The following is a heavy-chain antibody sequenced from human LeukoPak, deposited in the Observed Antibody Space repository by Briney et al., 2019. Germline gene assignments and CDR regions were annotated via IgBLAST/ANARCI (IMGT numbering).Heavy chain of an antibody. V-gene: IGHV3-23*01. Sequence: GGSLRLSCAASGFTFSTYAMRWVRQAPGKGLQWVSSLSVSGGSTYFADSVKGRFSISRDNSKNTLYLQMNSLSAGDTAVFYCAKDIQPDCGGGCSDAFDIWGQGTMVTVFS. J-gene: IGHJ3*02. CDR3: AKDIQPDCGGGCSDAFDI. CDR1: GFTFSTYA. D-gene: IGHD2-21*02. CDR2: LSVSGGST.